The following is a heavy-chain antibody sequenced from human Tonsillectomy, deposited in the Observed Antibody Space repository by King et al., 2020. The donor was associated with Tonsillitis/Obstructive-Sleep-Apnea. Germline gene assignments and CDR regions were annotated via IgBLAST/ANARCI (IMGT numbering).Heavy chain of an antibody. CDR2: IYYSGST. CDR3: ARHVRYCSGGSCFMTGFDY. J-gene: IGHJ4*02. CDR1: GGSISSSSYY. D-gene: IGHD2-15*01. V-gene: IGHV4-39*01. Sequence: QLQESGPGLVKPSETLSLTCTVSGGSISSSSYYWGWIRQPPGKGLEWMGSIYYSGSTYYNPSLKSRVTISVYTSKKQFSLKLSSVTAADTAVYYCARHVRYCSGGSCFMTGFDYWGQGTLVTVSS.